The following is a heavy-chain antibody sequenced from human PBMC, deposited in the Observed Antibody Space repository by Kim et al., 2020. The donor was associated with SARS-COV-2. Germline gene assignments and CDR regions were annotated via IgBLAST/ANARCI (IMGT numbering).Heavy chain of an antibody. Sequence: GSLRLSCAASGFTFSDYYMSWVRQAPGKGLEWISFITTSGSAIFYADSVKGRFTISRDNAKSSLYLQMNSLRAEDTAIYYCAREQFHGGDYWGQGTLVT. J-gene: IGHJ4*02. CDR1: GFTFSDYY. V-gene: IGHV3-11*04. D-gene: IGHD4-17*01. CDR2: ITTSGSAI. CDR3: AREQFHGGDY.